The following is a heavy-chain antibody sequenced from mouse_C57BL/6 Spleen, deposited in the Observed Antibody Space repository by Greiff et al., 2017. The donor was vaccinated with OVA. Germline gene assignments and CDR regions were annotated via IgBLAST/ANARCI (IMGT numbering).Heavy chain of an antibody. V-gene: IGHV1-85*01. J-gene: IGHJ1*03. CDR1: GYTFTSYD. CDR3: ARLDYYGSSPILYWYFDV. CDR2: IYPRDGST. Sequence: QVQLQQSGPELVKPGASVKLSCKASGYTFTSYDINWVKQRPGQGLEWIGWIYPRDGSTKYNEKFKGKATLTVDTSSSTAYMELHSLTSEDSAVYFCARLDYYGSSPILYWYFDVWGTGTTVTVSS. D-gene: IGHD1-1*01.